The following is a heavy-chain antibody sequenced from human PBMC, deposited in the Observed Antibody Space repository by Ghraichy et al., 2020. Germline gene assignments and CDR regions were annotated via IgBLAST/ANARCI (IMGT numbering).Heavy chain of an antibody. CDR1: GFNFSGSA. D-gene: IGHD5-24*01. CDR3: TTNRRDGYNVEASDI. Sequence: GGSLRLSCAASGFNFSGSAIHWVRQASGKGLEWVGRIRTTTNNYATSSAASVKDRFTLSRDDSKNTAYLQMGSLKTEDTAVYYCTTNRRDGYNVEASDIWWQGKMVTVSS. CDR2: IRTTTNNYAT. J-gene: IGHJ3*02. V-gene: IGHV3-73*01.